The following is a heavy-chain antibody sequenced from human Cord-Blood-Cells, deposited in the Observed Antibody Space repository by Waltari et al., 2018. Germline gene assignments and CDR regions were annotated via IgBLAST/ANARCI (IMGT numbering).Heavy chain of an antibody. Sequence: QVQLVQSGAEVKKPGASVKVSCKASGYTFTGYYMHWVRQGPGQGLAWMRRINPNSGGTNYAQKFQGRATMTRDTSISTAYMELSRLRSDDTAVYYCARATMGIKDAFDIWGQGTMVTVSS. J-gene: IGHJ3*02. CDR2: INPNSGGT. CDR3: ARATMGIKDAFDI. V-gene: IGHV1-2*06. D-gene: IGHD7-27*01. CDR1: GYTFTGYY.